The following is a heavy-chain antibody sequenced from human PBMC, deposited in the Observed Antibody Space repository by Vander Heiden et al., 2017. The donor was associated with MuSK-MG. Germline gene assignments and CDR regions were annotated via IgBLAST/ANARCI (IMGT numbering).Heavy chain of an antibody. Sequence: EVHLVQSGSEVKKPGESLKISCNGSGYRFTSYWIGWVRQMPGKGLEWMGIIYPGDSDTRYSPSFLGQVTISADKSISTAYLQWSSLKASDTAMYYCARPRLNVGVPDIWGQGTMVTVSS. J-gene: IGHJ3*02. D-gene: IGHD1-26*01. CDR3: ARPRLNVGVPDI. CDR1: GYRFTSYW. CDR2: IYPGDSDT. V-gene: IGHV5-51*03.